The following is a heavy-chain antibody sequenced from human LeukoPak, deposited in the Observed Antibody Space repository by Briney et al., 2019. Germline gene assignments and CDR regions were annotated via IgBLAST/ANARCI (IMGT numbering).Heavy chain of an antibody. D-gene: IGHD5-24*01. J-gene: IGHJ4*02. Sequence: PSETLSLTCTVSGYSISSGYYWGWIRQPPGKGLEWIGSIYHSGSTYYNPSLKSRVTISVDTSKNQFSLKLSSVTAADTAVYYCARDGRWLQITSPDYWGQGTLVTVSS. CDR2: IYHSGST. CDR3: ARDGRWLQITSPDY. V-gene: IGHV4-38-2*02. CDR1: GYSISSGYY.